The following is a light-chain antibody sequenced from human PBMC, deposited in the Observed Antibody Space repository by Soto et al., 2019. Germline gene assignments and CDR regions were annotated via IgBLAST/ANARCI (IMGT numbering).Light chain of an antibody. J-gene: IGLJ3*02. V-gene: IGLV1-44*01. Sequence: QSVLTQPPSASGTPGQRVTISCSGSSSNVGGNPVNWYQHVPTTAPKLLIYTNTQRPSGVPDRFSGSKSGTSASLAISGLQSEDEADYYCAAWDDSLNGRVFGGGTKVTVL. CDR1: SSNVGGNP. CDR2: TNT. CDR3: AAWDDSLNGRV.